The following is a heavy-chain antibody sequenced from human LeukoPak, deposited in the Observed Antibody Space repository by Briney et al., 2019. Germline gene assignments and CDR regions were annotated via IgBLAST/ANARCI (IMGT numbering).Heavy chain of an antibody. CDR1: GFTFSSYG. J-gene: IGHJ6*04. V-gene: IGHV3-30*02. CDR2: IRYDGSNK. Sequence: GGSLRLSCAASGFTFSSYGMHWVRQAPGEGLEWVAFIRYDGSNKYYADSVKGRFTFSRDNSKNTPYLQMNSLRAEDTAVYYCAKDLMIPTANGYMDVWGKGTTVTVSS. CDR3: AKDLMIPTANGYMDV. D-gene: IGHD2-2*01.